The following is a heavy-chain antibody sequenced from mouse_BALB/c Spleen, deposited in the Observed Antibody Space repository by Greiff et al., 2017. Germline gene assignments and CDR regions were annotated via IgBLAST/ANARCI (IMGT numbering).Heavy chain of an antibody. V-gene: IGHV5-12-1*01. J-gene: IGHJ2*01. Sequence: EVKLVESGGGLVKPGGSLKLSCAASGFAFSSYDMSWVRQTPEKRLEWVAYISSGGGSTYYPDTVKGRFTISRDNAKNTLYLQMSSLKSEDTAMYYCARQPSFPYYFDDWGQGTTLTVSS. CDR1: GFAFSSYD. CDR3: ARQPSFPYYFDD. D-gene: IGHD1-2*01. CDR2: ISSGGGST.